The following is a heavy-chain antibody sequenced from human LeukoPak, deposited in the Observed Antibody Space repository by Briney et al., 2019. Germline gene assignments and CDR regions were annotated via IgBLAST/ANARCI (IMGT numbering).Heavy chain of an antibody. CDR1: GFTFSSYD. J-gene: IGHJ4*02. Sequence: GSLRLSCAASGFTFSSYDMHWVRQATGKGLEWVSAIGTAGDTYYPGSVKGRFTISRENAKNSLYLQMNSLRAGDTAVYYCARGRFEYSSSTLTYYFDYWGQGTLVTVSS. V-gene: IGHV3-13*01. CDR3: ARGRFEYSSSTLTYYFDY. D-gene: IGHD6-6*01. CDR2: IGTAGDT.